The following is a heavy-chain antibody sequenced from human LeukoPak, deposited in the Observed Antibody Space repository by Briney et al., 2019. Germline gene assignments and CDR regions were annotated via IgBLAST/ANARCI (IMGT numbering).Heavy chain of an antibody. CDR2: IYYSGST. CDR1: GYSISSGYY. J-gene: IGHJ4*02. V-gene: IGHV4-38-2*02. Sequence: SETLSLTCTVSGYSISSGYYWGWIRQPPGKGLEWIGSIYYSGSTHYNPSLESRVTISVDTSKNQFSLNLSSVTAADTAVYYCARKVGGVTGGYWGQGTLVTVSS. CDR3: ARKVGGVTGGY. D-gene: IGHD3-16*01.